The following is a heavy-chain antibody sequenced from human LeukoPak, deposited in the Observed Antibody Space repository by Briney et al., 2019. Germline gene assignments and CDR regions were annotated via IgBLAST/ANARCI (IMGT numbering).Heavy chain of an antibody. CDR2: INTNTGNP. CDR1: GGTFSSYA. CDR3: ARDVAYYDSSGYPVDAFDI. Sequence: ASVKVSCKASGGTFSSYAISWVRQAPGQGLEWMGWINTNTGNPTYAQGFTGRFVFSLDTSVSTAYLQISSLKAEDTAVYYCARDVAYYDSSGYPVDAFDIWGQGTMVTVSS. D-gene: IGHD3-22*01. J-gene: IGHJ3*02. V-gene: IGHV7-4-1*02.